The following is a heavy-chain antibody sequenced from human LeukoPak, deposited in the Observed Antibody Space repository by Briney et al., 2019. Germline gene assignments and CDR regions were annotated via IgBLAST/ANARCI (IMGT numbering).Heavy chain of an antibody. CDR1: GFTFSSYG. D-gene: IGHD6-19*01. J-gene: IGHJ4*02. CDR2: ISYDGSNK. Sequence: GGSLRLSCAASGFTFSSYGMHWVRQAPGKGLEWVAVISYDGSNKYYADSVKGRFTISRDNSKNTLYLQMNSLRAKDTAVYYCAKEGSGWYLLFDYWGQGTLVTVSS. V-gene: IGHV3-30*18. CDR3: AKEGSGWYLLFDY.